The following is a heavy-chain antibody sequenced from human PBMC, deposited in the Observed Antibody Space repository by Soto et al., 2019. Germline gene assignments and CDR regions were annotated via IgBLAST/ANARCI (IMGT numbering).Heavy chain of an antibody. D-gene: IGHD3-22*01. CDR2: VYPDDSDT. Sequence: PGESLKISCKGSGYSFTKYWIGWVRQMPGKGLEWMGIVYPDDSDTRYSPSFEGQVTISVDKSISTAYLQWSSLKASDTAMYYCARRHDTSGYPEYWGQGTLVTVS. CDR1: GYSFTKYW. CDR3: ARRHDTSGYPEY. V-gene: IGHV5-51*01. J-gene: IGHJ4*02.